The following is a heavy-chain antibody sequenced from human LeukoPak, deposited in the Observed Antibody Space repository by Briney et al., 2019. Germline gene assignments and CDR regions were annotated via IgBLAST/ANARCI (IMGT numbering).Heavy chain of an antibody. V-gene: IGHV5-51*01. J-gene: IGHJ4*02. CDR3: VRKTGPFDY. D-gene: IGHD1-1*01. CDR2: IYPSDSDT. Sequence: GESLEISCKASGYSFTNYWIGWVRQMPGKGLEWMAIIYPSDSDTRYSPSFRGQVTISADKSITTAYLQWSSLKASDTAMYYCVRKTGPFDYWGQGTLVTVSS. CDR1: GYSFTNYW.